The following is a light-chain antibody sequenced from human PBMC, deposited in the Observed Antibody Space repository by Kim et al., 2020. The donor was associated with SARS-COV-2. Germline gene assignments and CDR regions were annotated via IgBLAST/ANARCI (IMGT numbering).Light chain of an antibody. CDR2: KAS. Sequence: DIQMTQSPSTLSASVGDRVTITCRASQSVSNWLAWYQQKPGKAPKVLIYKASSLKSGVPARFSGSGSGTEFTLTISSLQPDDFATYYCQQYNSYPFTFGQGTQLEI. V-gene: IGKV1-5*03. CDR3: QQYNSYPFT. CDR1: QSVSNW. J-gene: IGKJ2*01.